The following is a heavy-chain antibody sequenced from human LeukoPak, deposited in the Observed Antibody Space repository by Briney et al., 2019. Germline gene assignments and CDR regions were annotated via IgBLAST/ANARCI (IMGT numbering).Heavy chain of an antibody. Sequence: SETLSLTCTVSGYSISSGYYWGWIRQPPGKGLEWIRSIYHSGSTYYNPSLKSRVTISVDTSKNQFSLKLSSVTAADTAVYYCARLPDYYSRHGAPGWGQGTLVTVSS. CDR2: IYHSGST. D-gene: IGHD3-10*01. V-gene: IGHV4-38-2*02. J-gene: IGHJ4*02. CDR3: ARLPDYYSRHGAPG. CDR1: GYSISSGYY.